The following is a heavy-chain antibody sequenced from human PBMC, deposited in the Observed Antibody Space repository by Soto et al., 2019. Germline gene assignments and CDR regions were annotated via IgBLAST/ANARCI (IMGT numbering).Heavy chain of an antibody. V-gene: IGHV4-30-4*01. D-gene: IGHD2-15*01. CDR2: IYYSGST. CDR3: ASPNAGYCSGGSCYALDY. CDR1: GGSISSGDYY. Sequence: ASETLSLTCTVSGGSISSGDYYWSWIRQPPGKGLEWIGYIYYSGSTYYNPSLKSRVTISVDTSKNQFSLKLSSVTAADTAVYYCASPNAGYCSGGSCYALDYWGQGTLVTVSS. J-gene: IGHJ4*02.